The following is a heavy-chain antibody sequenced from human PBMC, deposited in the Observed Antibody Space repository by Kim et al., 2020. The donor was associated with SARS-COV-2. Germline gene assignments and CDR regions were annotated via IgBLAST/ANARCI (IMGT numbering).Heavy chain of an antibody. V-gene: IGHV1-46*01. Sequence: TTYTQKFQGRLTMTGDTSTTTVYMELSSLRSEDTAVYYCATRASGNYLGYWGQGTLVTVSS. CDR3: ATRASGNYLGY. J-gene: IGHJ4*02. CDR2: T. D-gene: IGHD1-26*01.